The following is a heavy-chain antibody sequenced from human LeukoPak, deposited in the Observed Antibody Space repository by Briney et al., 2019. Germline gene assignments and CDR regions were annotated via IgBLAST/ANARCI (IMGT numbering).Heavy chain of an antibody. J-gene: IGHJ5*02. D-gene: IGHD1-26*01. CDR1: GFSFRNSW. CDR3: ARLNWDDGEVSGFDQ. Sequence: GGSLRLSCATSGFSFRNSWMSWVRQAPGKGLEWVANIKQDATEIYYADSVKGRLTISRDNARRSLFLQMNILRVEDTALYYCARLNWDDGEVSGFDQWGQGLLVTVSS. V-gene: IGHV3-7*01. CDR2: IKQDATEI.